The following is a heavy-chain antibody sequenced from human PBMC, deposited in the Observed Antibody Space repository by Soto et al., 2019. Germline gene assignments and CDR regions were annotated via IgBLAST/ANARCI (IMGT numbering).Heavy chain of an antibody. CDR2: LAYDGSQK. V-gene: IGHV3-30*03. CDR3: AIVRVTDSPLDH. Sequence: QVHLVESGGGVVQPGTSLTLTCTASGFTFRSSGMHWVRQAPGKGLEWMAFLAYDGSQKFYADSVKGRFSISRDNTKITLYLHMSSLTAEDTAIYYCAIVRVTDSPLDHWGAGTLVTVSS. J-gene: IGHJ4*02. D-gene: IGHD2-21*02. CDR1: GFTFRSSG.